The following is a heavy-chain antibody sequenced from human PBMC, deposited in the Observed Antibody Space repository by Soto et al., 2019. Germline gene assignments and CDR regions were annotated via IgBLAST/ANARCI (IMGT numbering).Heavy chain of an antibody. J-gene: IGHJ6*03. D-gene: IGHD4-4*01. V-gene: IGHV3-66*01. CDR3: GRVHTTVTHGYYYYYMDV. Sequence: PGGSLRLSCAASGFTVSSNYMSWVRQAPGKGLEWVSVIYSGGTTYYADSVKGRFTISRDNTRNMVYLQMNSLRAEDTAVYYCGRVHTTVTHGYYYYYMDVWGKGTTVTVSS. CDR1: GFTVSSNY. CDR2: IYSGGTT.